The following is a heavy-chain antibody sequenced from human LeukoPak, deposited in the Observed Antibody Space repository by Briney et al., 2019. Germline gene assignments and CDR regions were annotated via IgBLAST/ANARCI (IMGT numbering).Heavy chain of an antibody. CDR2: IYHSGST. D-gene: IGHD5-12*01. CDR3: ATSRAYDYHFDY. V-gene: IGHV4-59*03. CDR1: GASIDSYY. Sequence: SETLSLTCTVSGASIDSYYWSWVRQPPGQSLEWIGYIYHSGSTNYNPSLKSRVTISVDTSKNQFSLKLSSVTAADTAVYYCATSRAYDYHFDYWGQGTLVTVSS. J-gene: IGHJ4*02.